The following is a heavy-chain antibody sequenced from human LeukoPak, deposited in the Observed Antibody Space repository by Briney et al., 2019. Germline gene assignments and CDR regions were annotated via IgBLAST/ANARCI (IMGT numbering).Heavy chain of an antibody. Sequence: GESLEISCKGSGYSFTSYWIGWVRQMPGKGLEWMGIIYPGDSDTRYSPSFQGQVTISADESISTAYLQWSSLKASDTAMYYCARPTGYYISLDAFDIWGQGTMVTVSS. CDR3: ARPTGYYISLDAFDI. V-gene: IGHV5-51*01. J-gene: IGHJ3*02. CDR1: GYSFTSYW. D-gene: IGHD3-9*01. CDR2: IYPGDSDT.